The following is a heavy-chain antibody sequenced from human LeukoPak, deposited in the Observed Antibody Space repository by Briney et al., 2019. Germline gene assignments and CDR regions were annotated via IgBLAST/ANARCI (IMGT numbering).Heavy chain of an antibody. V-gene: IGHV1-69*13. Sequence: ASVKVSCEASGYTFTNYGICWVRQAPGQGLEWMGGIIPIFGTANYAQKFQGRVTITADESTSTAYMELSSLRSEDTAVYYCARVGSSGWYFPPQGYWGQGTLVTVSS. J-gene: IGHJ4*02. D-gene: IGHD6-19*01. CDR3: ARVGSSGWYFPPQGY. CDR2: IIPIFGTA. CDR1: GYTFTNYG.